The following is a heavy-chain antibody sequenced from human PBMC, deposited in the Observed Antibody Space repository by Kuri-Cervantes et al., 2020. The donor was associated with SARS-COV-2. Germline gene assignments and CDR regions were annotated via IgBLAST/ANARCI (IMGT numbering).Heavy chain of an antibody. CDR2: IKQDGSEK. CDR1: GSTFSSYW. CDR3: ARDRRVGWADY. D-gene: IGHD1-26*01. V-gene: IGHV3-7*01. J-gene: IGHJ4*02. Sequence: GGSLRLSCAASGSTFSSYWMSWVRQAPGKGLEWVANIKQDGSEKYYVDSVKGRFTISRDNAKNSLYLQMNSLRAEDTAVYYCARDRRVGWADYWGQGTLVTVSS.